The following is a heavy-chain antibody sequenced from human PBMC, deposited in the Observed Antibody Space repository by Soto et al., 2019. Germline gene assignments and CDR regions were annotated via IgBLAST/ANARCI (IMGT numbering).Heavy chain of an antibody. Sequence: GGSLRLSCAASGFTFSNYGMHWVRQAPGKGLEWVAVISYDGSNKYYADSVKGRFTISRDNSKNTLYLQMNSLRAEDTAVYYCAKDLGSGSYLFDAFDIWGQGTMVTVS. D-gene: IGHD1-26*01. CDR2: ISYDGSNK. J-gene: IGHJ3*02. CDR1: GFTFSNYG. V-gene: IGHV3-30*18. CDR3: AKDLGSGSYLFDAFDI.